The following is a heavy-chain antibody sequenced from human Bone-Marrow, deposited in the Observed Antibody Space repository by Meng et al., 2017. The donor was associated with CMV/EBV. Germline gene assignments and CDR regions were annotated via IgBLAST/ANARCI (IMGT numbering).Heavy chain of an antibody. V-gene: IGHV1-69*10. CDR3: ARDHVVITRGYNYYYYGMDV. Sequence: SVKVSCKASGHTFTRYNISWVRQAPGQGLEWMGGIIPILGIANYAQKFQGRVTITADKSTSTAYMELSSLRSEDTAVYYCARDHVVITRGYNYYYYGMDVWGQGTTVTVSS. D-gene: IGHD5-24*01. J-gene: IGHJ6*02. CDR1: GHTFTRYN. CDR2: IIPILGIA.